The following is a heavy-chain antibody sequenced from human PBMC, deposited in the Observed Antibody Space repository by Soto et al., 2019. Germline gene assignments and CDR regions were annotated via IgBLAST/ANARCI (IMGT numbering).Heavy chain of an antibody. Sequence: SETLSLTCTVSGGSVSSGNYYWSWIRQPPGKGLEWIGDIYYSGSTNYNPSLKSRVIISVDTSKNQYSLKLNSVTAADTAVYYCARGRYYFHYWGQATLVTVSS. V-gene: IGHV4-61*01. CDR1: GGSVSSGNYY. J-gene: IGHJ4*02. CDR3: ARGRYYFHY. CDR2: IYYSGST.